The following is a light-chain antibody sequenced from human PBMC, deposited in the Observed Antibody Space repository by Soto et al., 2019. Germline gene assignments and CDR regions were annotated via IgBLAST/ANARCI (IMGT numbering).Light chain of an antibody. CDR3: ISFTSINTWV. V-gene: IGLV2-14*01. Sequence: QSALTQPASVSGSPGQSITISCTGTSSDVGGYNYVSWYQQHPGKAPKLMIYEVSNRPSGVSNRFFGSKSGNTASLTISGLQTEDEADYYCISFTSINTWVFGGGTKLTVL. CDR1: SSDVGGYNY. J-gene: IGLJ3*02. CDR2: EVS.